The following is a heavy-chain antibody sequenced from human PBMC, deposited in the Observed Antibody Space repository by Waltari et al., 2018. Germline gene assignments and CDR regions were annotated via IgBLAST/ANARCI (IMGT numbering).Heavy chain of an antibody. CDR2: IYYSGTT. V-gene: IGHV4-39*01. D-gene: IGHD3-3*01. CDR3: ARQLRFVDWIPRYFDS. CDR1: GDSIRGSRNY. Sequence: QMELQASGPRLVKPSETLSLTCNLSGDSIRGSRNYWAWLRQPPGKNLQWIGSIYYSGTTYYNPSLKGRFAISVDTSRNQFSLNVNSVTAADTGIYYCARQLRFVDWIPRYFDSWGRGTLATVSS. J-gene: IGHJ4*02.